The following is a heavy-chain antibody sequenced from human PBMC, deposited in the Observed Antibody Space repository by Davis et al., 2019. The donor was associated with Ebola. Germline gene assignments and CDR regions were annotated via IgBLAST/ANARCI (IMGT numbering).Heavy chain of an antibody. CDR1: GYTFTNYD. CDR3: ARDEKASSWSYNWFDP. Sequence: AASVKVSCKASGYTFTNYDINWVRQATGQGLEWMGWMNPNSGNTGYAQKFQGRITMTRNISISTAYMELSSLRSDDTAVYYCARDEKASSWSYNWFDPWGQGTLVTVSS. D-gene: IGHD6-13*01. J-gene: IGHJ5*02. CDR2: MNPNSGNT. V-gene: IGHV1-8*01.